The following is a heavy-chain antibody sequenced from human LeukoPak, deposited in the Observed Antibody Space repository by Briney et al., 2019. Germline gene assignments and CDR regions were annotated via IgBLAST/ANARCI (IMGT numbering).Heavy chain of an antibody. D-gene: IGHD3-10*01. V-gene: IGHV4-34*01. Sequence: SETLSLTCAVYGGSFSGYYWSWIRQPPGKGLEWIGYIYHSGSTYYNPSLKSRVTISVDRSKNQFSLKLSSVTAADTAVYYCARDLGRGVTKPDAFDIWGQGTMVTVSS. CDR1: GGSFSGYY. CDR3: ARDLGRGVTKPDAFDI. J-gene: IGHJ3*02. CDR2: IYHSGST.